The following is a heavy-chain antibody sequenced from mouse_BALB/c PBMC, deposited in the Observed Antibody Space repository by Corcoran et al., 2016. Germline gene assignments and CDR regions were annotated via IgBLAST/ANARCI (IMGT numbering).Heavy chain of an antibody. J-gene: IGHJ4*01. V-gene: IGHV1S34*01. CDR2: ISCYNGAT. CDR3: ARRTGTGAMDY. D-gene: IGHD4-1*01. Sequence: LVKTGASVKISCKASGYSFTGYYMHWVKQSHGKSLEWIGYISCYNGATSYNQKFKGKATFTVVTSSSTAYMQFNSLTSEDSAVYYCARRTGTGAMDYWGQGTSVTVSS. CDR1: GYSFTGYY.